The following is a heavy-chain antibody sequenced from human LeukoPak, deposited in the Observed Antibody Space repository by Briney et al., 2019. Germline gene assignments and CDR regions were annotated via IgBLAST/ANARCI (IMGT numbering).Heavy chain of an antibody. D-gene: IGHD3-10*01. CDR1: GFTFSSYW. CDR3: ARDMVRGVPFDY. J-gene: IGHJ4*02. Sequence: GGALRLSCAASGFTFSSYWMHWVRQPPGKGLEWVSRINSDGSDTSYADSVKGRFTISRDNAKNTLYLQMNSLRAGDTAVYYCARDMVRGVPFDYWGQGPLVTVSS. CDR2: INSDGSDT. V-gene: IGHV3-74*01.